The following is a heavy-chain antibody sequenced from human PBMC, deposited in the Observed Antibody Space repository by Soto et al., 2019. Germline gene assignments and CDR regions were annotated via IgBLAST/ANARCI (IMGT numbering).Heavy chain of an antibody. CDR2: IRSKANSYAT. J-gene: IGHJ4*02. CDR3: TRPDPYSSSSDAYFDY. D-gene: IGHD6-6*01. V-gene: IGHV3-73*01. Sequence: GGSLRLSCAASGFTFSGSAMHWVRQASGKGLEWVGRIRSKANSYATAYAASVKGRFTISRDDSKNTAYLQMNSLKTEDTAVYYCTRPDPYSSSSDAYFDYWGQGTLVTVSS. CDR1: GFTFSGSA.